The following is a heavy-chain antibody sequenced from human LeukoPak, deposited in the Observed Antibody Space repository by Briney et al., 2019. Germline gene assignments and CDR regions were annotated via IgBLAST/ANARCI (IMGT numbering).Heavy chain of an antibody. D-gene: IGHD3-10*01. CDR2: INPNSGGT. CDR3: ARESRRSGSYGY. J-gene: IGHJ4*02. Sequence: ASVKVSCKASGYTFTSYAMHWVRQAPGQGLEWMGRINPNSGGTNYAQKFQGRVTMTRDTSISTAYMELSRLRSDDTAVYYCARESRRSGSYGYWGQGTLVTVSS. V-gene: IGHV1-2*06. CDR1: GYTFTSYA.